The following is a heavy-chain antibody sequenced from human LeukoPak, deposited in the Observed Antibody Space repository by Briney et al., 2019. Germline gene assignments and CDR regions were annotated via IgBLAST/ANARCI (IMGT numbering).Heavy chain of an antibody. D-gene: IGHD2-2*02. CDR3: ARRRRYGYCSSTSCYTSNYYFDY. CDR1: GGSFSGYY. CDR2: INHSGST. J-gene: IGHJ4*02. V-gene: IGHV4-34*01. Sequence: SETLSLTCAVYGGSFSGYYWSWIRQPPGKGLEWIGEINHSGSTNYNPSLKSRVTISVDTSKNQFSLKLSSVTAADTAVYYCARRRRYGYCSSTSCYTSNYYFDYWGQGTLVTVSS.